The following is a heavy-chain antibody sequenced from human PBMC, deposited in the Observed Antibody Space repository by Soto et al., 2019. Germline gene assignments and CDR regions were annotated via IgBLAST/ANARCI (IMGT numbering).Heavy chain of an antibody. CDR2: IIPIFGTA. Sequence: SVKVSCKASGGTFSSYAISWVRQAPGQGLEWMGGIIPIFGTADYAQKFQGRVTITADKSTSTAYMELSSLRSEDTAVYYCARDYYDSSGYYSNYWRQGTLVTVSS. CDR3: ARDYYDSSGYYSNY. CDR1: GGTFSSYA. J-gene: IGHJ4*02. D-gene: IGHD3-22*01. V-gene: IGHV1-69*06.